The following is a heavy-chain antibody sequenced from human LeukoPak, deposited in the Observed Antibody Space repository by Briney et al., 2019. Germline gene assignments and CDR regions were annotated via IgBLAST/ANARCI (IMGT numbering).Heavy chain of an antibody. CDR2: IWYDGSNK. Sequence: GGSLRLSCAASGFTFSSYGMHWVRQAPGKGLEWVAVIWYDGSNKYYADSVKGRFTISRDNSKNTLYLQMNSLRAEDTAVYYCARGSGYSSGWYVAYYYGMDVWGQGTTVTVSS. D-gene: IGHD6-19*01. V-gene: IGHV3-33*01. J-gene: IGHJ6*02. CDR3: ARGSGYSSGWYVAYYYGMDV. CDR1: GFTFSSYG.